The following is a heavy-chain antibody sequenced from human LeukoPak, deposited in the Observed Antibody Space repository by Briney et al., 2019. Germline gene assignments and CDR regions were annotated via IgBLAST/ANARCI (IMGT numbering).Heavy chain of an antibody. V-gene: IGHV1-18*01. D-gene: IGHD6-19*01. Sequence: ASVKVSCKGSGYTFTSYGISWVRQAPGQGLEWMGWISAYNGNTNYAQKLQGRVTMTTDTSTSTAYMELRSLRSDDTAVYYCATDPIAVAGNGFDYWGQGTLVTVSS. CDR1: GYTFTSYG. J-gene: IGHJ4*02. CDR2: ISAYNGNT. CDR3: ATDPIAVAGNGFDY.